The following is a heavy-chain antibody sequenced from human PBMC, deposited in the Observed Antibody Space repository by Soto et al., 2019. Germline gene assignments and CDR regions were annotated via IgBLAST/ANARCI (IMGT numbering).Heavy chain of an antibody. CDR1: GYTFTNYG. J-gene: IGHJ6*02. D-gene: IGHD3-10*01. CDR2: MNPNSGNT. Sequence: ASVKVSCKASGYTFTNYGINWVRQAPGQGLEWMGWMNPNSGNTGYAQKFQGRVTMTRNTSTDTAYMELSSLRSEDTAVYYCATPLGGLVRGHQGGYYYYGMDVWGQGTTVTVSS. V-gene: IGHV1-8*02. CDR3: ATPLGGLVRGHQGGYYYYGMDV.